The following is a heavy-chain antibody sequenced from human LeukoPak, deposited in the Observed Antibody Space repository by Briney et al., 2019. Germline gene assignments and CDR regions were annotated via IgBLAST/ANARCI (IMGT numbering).Heavy chain of an antibody. CDR3: AKEDSSGWWGLFDY. J-gene: IGHJ4*02. CDR1: GFTFSSYG. D-gene: IGHD6-19*01. CDR2: ISYDGSNK. Sequence: GGSLRLSCAASGFTFSSYGMHWVRQAPGKGLEWVAVISYDGSNKYYADSVKGRFTIPRDNSKNTLYLQMNSLRAEDTAVYYCAKEDSSGWWGLFDYWGQGTLVTVSS. V-gene: IGHV3-30*18.